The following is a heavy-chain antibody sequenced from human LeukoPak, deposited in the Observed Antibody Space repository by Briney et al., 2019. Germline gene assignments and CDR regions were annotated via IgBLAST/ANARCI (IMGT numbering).Heavy chain of an antibody. V-gene: IGHV1-2*02. Sequence: ASVKVSCKASGYTFTGYYMHWVRQAPGQRLEWMGWINPNSGCTNYAQKFRRRGAMTRDPSISTAYMELSRLRCDDTAVYYCARGSTRTYYDILTGQYFDYWGQGTLVTVSS. CDR3: ARGSTRTYYDILTGQYFDY. J-gene: IGHJ4*02. D-gene: IGHD3-9*01. CDR2: INPNSGCT. CDR1: GYTFTGYY.